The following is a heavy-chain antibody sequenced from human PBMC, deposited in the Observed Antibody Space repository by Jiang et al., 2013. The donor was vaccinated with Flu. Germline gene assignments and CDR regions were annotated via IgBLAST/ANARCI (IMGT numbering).Heavy chain of an antibody. Sequence: GPGLVKPSGTLSLTCAVSGGSISSSNWWSWVRQPPGKGLEWIGEIYHSGSTNYNPSLKSRVTISVDKSKNQFSLKLSSVTAADTAVYYCARFGYFWGGASGYYYGMDVWGQGTTVTVSS. J-gene: IGHJ6*02. D-gene: IGHD2-2*03. V-gene: IGHV4-4*02. CDR1: GGSISSSNW. CDR3: ARFGYFWGGASGYYYGMDV. CDR2: IYHSGST.